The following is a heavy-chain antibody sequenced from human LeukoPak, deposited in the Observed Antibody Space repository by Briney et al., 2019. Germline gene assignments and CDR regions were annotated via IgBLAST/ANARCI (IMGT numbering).Heavy chain of an antibody. CDR1: GFTFDDYA. Sequence: GGSLGLSCAASGFTFDDYAMHWVRQAPGKGLEWVSGISWNSGSIGYADSVKGRFTISRDNAKNSLYLQMNSLRAEDTALYYCAKLYRGGGRYYFDYWGQGTLVTVSS. CDR2: ISWNSGSI. D-gene: IGHD2-8*01. J-gene: IGHJ4*02. CDR3: AKLYRGGGRYYFDY. V-gene: IGHV3-9*01.